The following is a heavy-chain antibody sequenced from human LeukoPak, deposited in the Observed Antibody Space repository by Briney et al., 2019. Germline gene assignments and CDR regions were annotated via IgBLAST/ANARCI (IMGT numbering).Heavy chain of an antibody. CDR3: AGSGGWLLHY. V-gene: IGHV3-21*06. CDR1: GFTFSSYS. Sequence: GGSLRLSCAASGFTFSSYSMNWVRQAPGKGLEWVSSISSSSSYIYYADSVKGRFTISRDNAKNSLYLQMNSLRAEDTAVYYCAGSGGWLLHYWGQGTLVTVSS. CDR2: ISSSSSYI. J-gene: IGHJ4*02. D-gene: IGHD6-19*01.